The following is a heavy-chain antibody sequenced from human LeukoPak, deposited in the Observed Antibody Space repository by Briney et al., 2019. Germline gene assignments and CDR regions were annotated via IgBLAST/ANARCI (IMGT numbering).Heavy chain of an antibody. CDR3: ARLRNRYDTSGYYPFDY. CDR1: GGSISGYY. V-gene: IGHV4-59*08. CDR2: IYYSGGT. J-gene: IGHJ4*02. Sequence: SETLSLTCTVSGGSISGYYWSRIRQPPGKRLEWIGYIYYSGGTNYNPSLKSRVTISVDTSKNQFSLRLSSVTAADTAVYYCARLRNRYDTSGYYPFDYWGQGTLVTVSS. D-gene: IGHD3-22*01.